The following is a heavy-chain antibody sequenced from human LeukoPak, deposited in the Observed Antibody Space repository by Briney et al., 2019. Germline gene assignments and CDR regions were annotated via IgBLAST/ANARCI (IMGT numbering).Heavy chain of an antibody. J-gene: IGHJ5*02. D-gene: IGHD6-13*01. Sequence: GGSLRLSCAASGFTFSSYSMNWVRQAPGEGLEWVSSISSSSSYIYYADSVKGRFTISRDNAKNSLYLQMNSLRAEDTAVYYCANFRLAAAGITWGQGTLVTVSS. V-gene: IGHV3-21*01. CDR1: GFTFSSYS. CDR2: ISSSSSYI. CDR3: ANFRLAAAGIT.